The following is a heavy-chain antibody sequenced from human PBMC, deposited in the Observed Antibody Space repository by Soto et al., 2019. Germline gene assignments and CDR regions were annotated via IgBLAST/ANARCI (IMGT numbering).Heavy chain of an antibody. V-gene: IGHV1-18*04. CDR3: ARVPANYDYVWGSYRSPFYFDY. J-gene: IGHJ4*02. CDR2: ISAYNGNT. CDR1: GYTFTSYG. Sequence: GASVKVSCKASGYTFTSYGISWVRQAPGQGLEWMGWISAYNGNTNYAQKLQGRVTKTTDTSTSTAYMELRSLRSDDTAVYYCARVPANYDYVWGSYRSPFYFDYWGQGTLVTVSS. D-gene: IGHD3-16*02.